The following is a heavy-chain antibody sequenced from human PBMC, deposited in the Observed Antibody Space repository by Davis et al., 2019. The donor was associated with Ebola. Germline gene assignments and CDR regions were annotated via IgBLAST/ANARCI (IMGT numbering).Heavy chain of an antibody. V-gene: IGHV4-34*01. CDR2: INHSGST. CDR1: GGSFSGYY. D-gene: IGHD4-11*01. J-gene: IGHJ6*02. CDR3: ARSNYQYYYYGMDV. Sequence: SETLSLTCAVYGGSFSGYYWSWIRQPPGKGLEWIGEINHSGSTNYNPSLKSRVTISVGTSKKQFSLKLSSVTAADTAVYYCARSNYQYYYYGMDVWGQGTTVTVSS.